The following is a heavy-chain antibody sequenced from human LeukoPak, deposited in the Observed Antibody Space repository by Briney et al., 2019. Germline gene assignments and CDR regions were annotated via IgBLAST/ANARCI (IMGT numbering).Heavy chain of an antibody. CDR3: ARAPIFQSPGGWYFDL. CDR1: GFTFSSSW. J-gene: IGHJ2*01. Sequence: GGSLRLSCAASGFTFSSSWMSWVRQAPGKGLEWVAVITYDGSTKYYADSVKGRFTISRDNSKSTLYVQMNNLRTEDTAVYYCARAPIFQSPGGWYFDLWGRGTLVTVSS. V-gene: IGHV3-30*03. D-gene: IGHD3-9*01. CDR2: ITYDGSTK.